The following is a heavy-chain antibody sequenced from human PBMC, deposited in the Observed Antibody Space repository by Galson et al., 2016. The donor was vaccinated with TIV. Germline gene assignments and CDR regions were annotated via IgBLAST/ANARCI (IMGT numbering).Heavy chain of an antibody. D-gene: IGHD6-19*01. Sequence: LSLTCAVSGDSISSGYFWGWIRQPPGKGLEWIGRFSTSGNTNYSPSLKSRVTILVDTSKNQFSLKLSSVTAADTAVYYCARARSGWFDSWGQGTLVTVSS. CDR3: ARARSGWFDS. J-gene: IGHJ5*01. CDR2: FSTSGNT. CDR1: GDSISSGYF. V-gene: IGHV4-38-2*01.